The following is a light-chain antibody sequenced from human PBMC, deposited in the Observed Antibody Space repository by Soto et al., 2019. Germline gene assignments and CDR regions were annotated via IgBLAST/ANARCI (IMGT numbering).Light chain of an antibody. Sequence: DIQMTQSPSSLSASVGDRVTISCRASQTISTYLHWYQHKPGRAPRLLISDVSTLQSGVPGRFRGSGSATDFTLTITYLQPEDFATYYCQQCYSIHALTFGGGTKVDIK. CDR2: DVS. V-gene: IGKV1-39*01. J-gene: IGKJ4*01. CDR3: QQCYSIHALT. CDR1: QTISTY.